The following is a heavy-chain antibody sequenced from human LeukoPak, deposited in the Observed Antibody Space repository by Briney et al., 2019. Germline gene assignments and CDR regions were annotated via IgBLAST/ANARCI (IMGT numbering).Heavy chain of an antibody. CDR2: INHSGST. J-gene: IGHJ4*02. CDR3: ARATARPLDY. CDR1: GGSFSGYY. Sequence: PSETLSLTCAVYGGSFSGYYWSWVRQPPGKGLEWIGEINHSGSTNYNPSLKSRVTISVDTSKNQFSLKLSSVTAADTAVYYCARATARPLDYWGQGTLVTVSS. V-gene: IGHV4-34*01. D-gene: IGHD2-21*02.